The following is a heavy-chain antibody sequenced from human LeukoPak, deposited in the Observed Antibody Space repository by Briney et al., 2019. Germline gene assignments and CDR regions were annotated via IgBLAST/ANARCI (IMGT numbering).Heavy chain of an antibody. D-gene: IGHD4-23*01. J-gene: IGHJ5*02. CDR2: IYPGDSDT. V-gene: IGHV5-51*01. CDR1: GYSFTSYW. Sequence: GESLKISCKGSGYSFTSYWIGWVRQMPGKGLEWMGIIYPGDSDTRYSPSFQGQVTISADKSISTAYLQWSSLKASDTAMYYCARLRWGRSGWLDWFDPWGQGTLVTVSS. CDR3: ARLRWGRSGWLDWFDP.